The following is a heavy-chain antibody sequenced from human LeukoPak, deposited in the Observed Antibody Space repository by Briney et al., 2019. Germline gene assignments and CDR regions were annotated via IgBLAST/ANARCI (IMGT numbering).Heavy chain of an antibody. CDR2: ISAYNGNT. J-gene: IGHJ4*02. CDR1: GYTLTSYG. Sequence: ASGKVSCKASGYTLTSYGISWVRQAPGQGLEWMGWISAYNGNTNYAQKLQGRVTMTTDTSTSTAYTELRSLRSDDTAVYYCARDPPSSSWYLERVDYWGQGTLVTVSS. CDR3: ARDPPSSSWYLERVDY. D-gene: IGHD6-13*01. V-gene: IGHV1-18*01.